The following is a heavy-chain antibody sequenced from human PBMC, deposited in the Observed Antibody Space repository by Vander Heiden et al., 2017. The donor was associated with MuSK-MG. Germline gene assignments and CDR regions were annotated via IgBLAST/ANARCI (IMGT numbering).Heavy chain of an antibody. V-gene: IGHV4-39*01. CDR1: GGSVSRIGYY. D-gene: IGHD2-15*01. J-gene: IGHJ6*03. CDR3: ARHVGGYYYYMDV. Sequence: QLQLPDSGPRLVTPSETLPPPSTVSGGSVSRIGYYCGWTRPPPGKWPAWIGRNYYSGSTYYNPDLDSRVIISVDTSKNQFSLKLSSVTAADTAVYYCARHVGGYYYYMDVWGKGTTVALSS. CDR2: NYYSGST.